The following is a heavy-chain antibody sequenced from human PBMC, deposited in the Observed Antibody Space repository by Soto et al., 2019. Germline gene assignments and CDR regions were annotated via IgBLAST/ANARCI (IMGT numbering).Heavy chain of an antibody. J-gene: IGHJ4*02. CDR1: GFTFSSFA. V-gene: IGHV3-23*01. CDR2: LSGSGGDT. Sequence: EVQLLESGGDLVQPGGSLRLSCVASGFTFSSFAMSWVRQAPGKGLEWVSTLSGSGGDTYYADSVNGRFTISRDMSKNTLYLQIDSLRVEDTAVYYCAKRGGYDYVWKSYRPDYWGQGTLVTVSS. D-gene: IGHD3-16*02. CDR3: AKRGGYDYVWKSYRPDY.